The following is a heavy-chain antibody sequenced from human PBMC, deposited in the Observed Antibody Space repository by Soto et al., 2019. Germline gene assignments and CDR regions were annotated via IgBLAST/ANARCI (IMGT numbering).Heavy chain of an antibody. V-gene: IGHV3-33*01. CDR3: ARDPTNIVATINFDY. CDR1: GFTFISYG. J-gene: IGHJ4*02. Sequence: WGSLRLSCAASGFTFISYGMHCFRHSPFKGLEWVAVIWYDGSNKYYADFVKGRFTISRDNSKNTLYLQMNSLRAEDTAVYYCARDPTNIVATINFDYWGQGTLVTVSS. CDR2: IWYDGSNK. D-gene: IGHD5-12*01.